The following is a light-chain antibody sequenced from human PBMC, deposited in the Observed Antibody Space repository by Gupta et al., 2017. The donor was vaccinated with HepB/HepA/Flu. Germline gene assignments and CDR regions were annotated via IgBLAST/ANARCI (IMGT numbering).Light chain of an antibody. Sequence: QPVLTQPPSVSGAPGQRVTISCTGRRSNSGAGFDVHWYQQLPGTAPKLLVFGNDNRPSGVPDRFSASESGTSASLVITGLLAEDEGEYYCQSFDSGLSGLVFGGGTKLTVI. V-gene: IGLV1-40*01. CDR1: RSNSGAGFD. CDR3: QSFDSGLSGLV. J-gene: IGLJ2*01. CDR2: GND.